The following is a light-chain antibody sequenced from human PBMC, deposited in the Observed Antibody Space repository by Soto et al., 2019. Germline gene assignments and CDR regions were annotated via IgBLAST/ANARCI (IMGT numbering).Light chain of an antibody. CDR3: SSYTRSSTLI. CDR1: SSDVGGYIY. Sequence: QSALTQPASVSGSPGQSITISCTGTSSDVGGYIYVSWYRQHPGKAPKLMIYEVRNRPSGVSNRFSGSKSGNTASLTISGLQAEDEADYYCSSYTRSSTLIFGIGTKLTVL. V-gene: IGLV2-14*01. J-gene: IGLJ1*01. CDR2: EVR.